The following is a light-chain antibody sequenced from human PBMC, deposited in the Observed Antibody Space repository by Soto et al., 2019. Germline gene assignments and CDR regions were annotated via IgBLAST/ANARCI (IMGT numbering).Light chain of an antibody. V-gene: IGKV1-33*01. Sequence: DIQKTQSPSSLSASVGDRVTITCQASQDISDYLNWYQQKPGKAPKLLIYDASNLETGVPSRFSGSGSGTDFTFTISSLQPVDIATYYCQQYDNLPRYTFGQGTKLEIK. CDR2: DAS. J-gene: IGKJ2*01. CDR1: QDISDY. CDR3: QQYDNLPRYT.